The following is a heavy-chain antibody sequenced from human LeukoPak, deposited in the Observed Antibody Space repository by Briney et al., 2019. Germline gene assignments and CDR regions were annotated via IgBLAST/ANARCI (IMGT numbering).Heavy chain of an antibody. CDR3: VRGYCSITSCYTGGN. D-gene: IGHD2-2*02. Sequence: PSETLSLTCTVSGGSISSSSYYWGWIRQPPGKGLEWIGSIYYSGSTYYNPSLKSRVTISVDTSKSQFSLNLTSVTAADTAVYYCVRGYCSITSCYTGGNWGQGTLVTVSS. CDR2: IYYSGST. V-gene: IGHV4-39*07. J-gene: IGHJ4*02. CDR1: GGSISSSSYY.